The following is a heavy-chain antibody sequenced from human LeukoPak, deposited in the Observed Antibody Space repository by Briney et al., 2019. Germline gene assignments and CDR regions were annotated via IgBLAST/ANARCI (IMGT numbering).Heavy chain of an antibody. V-gene: IGHV4-59*01. Sequence: SETLSLTCTVSGGSISSYYWSWIRQPPGKGLEWIGYIYYSGSTNYNPSLKSRVTISVDTSKNQFSLKLGSVTAADTAVYYCTRGGYAFDIWGQGTMVTVSS. CDR1: GGSISSYY. CDR2: IYYSGST. J-gene: IGHJ3*02. D-gene: IGHD3-10*01. CDR3: TRGGYAFDI.